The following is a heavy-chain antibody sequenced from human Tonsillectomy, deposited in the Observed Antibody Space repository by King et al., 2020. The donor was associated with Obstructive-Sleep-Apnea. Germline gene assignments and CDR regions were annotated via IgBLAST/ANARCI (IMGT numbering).Heavy chain of an antibody. V-gene: IGHV3-23*04. J-gene: IGHJ4*02. Sequence: VQLVESGGGLVQPGGFLRLSCAASGFTFSSYAMSWVRQPPGKGLEWVSIISGSGGSTYYADSVKGLFTISRDNSKNTLYLQMNSLRAEDTSVYYCVRRLPVTKGFDYWGQGTLVTVSS. D-gene: IGHD2-2*01. CDR1: GFTFSSYA. CDR3: VRRLPVTKGFDY. CDR2: ISGSGGST.